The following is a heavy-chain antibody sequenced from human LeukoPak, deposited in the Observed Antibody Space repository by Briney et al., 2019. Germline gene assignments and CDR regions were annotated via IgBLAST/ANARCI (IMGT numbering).Heavy chain of an antibody. CDR3: IGSGGWPGY. Sequence: GGSLRLSGAASGFTFSSYWMHWVRQAPGKGLVWVSRIASDGSTVYADSVKGRFTISRDNAKDTVYLQMNSLRVEDTAAYYCIGSGGWPGYWGQGTLVTVSS. D-gene: IGHD1-26*01. J-gene: IGHJ4*02. V-gene: IGHV3-74*01. CDR1: GFTFSSYW. CDR2: IASDGST.